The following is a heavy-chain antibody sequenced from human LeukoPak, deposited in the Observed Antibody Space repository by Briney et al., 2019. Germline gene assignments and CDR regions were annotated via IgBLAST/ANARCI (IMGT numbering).Heavy chain of an antibody. D-gene: IGHD5-18*01. CDR1: GYTFTGYY. CDR2: INPNSGGT. Sequence: ASVKVSCKASGYTFTGYYMHWVRQAPGPGLEWMGRINPNSGGTNYAQKFQGRVTITRDTSISTAYMQLSRLRSDDTAVYYCARDRARGYSYGVRGNFDPWGQGTLVTVSS. V-gene: IGHV1-2*06. CDR3: ARDRARGYSYGVRGNFDP. J-gene: IGHJ5*02.